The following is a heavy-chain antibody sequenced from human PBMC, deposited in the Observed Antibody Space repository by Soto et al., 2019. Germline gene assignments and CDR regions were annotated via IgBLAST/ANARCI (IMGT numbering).Heavy chain of an antibody. Sequence: QVQLVQSGAEVKKPGSSVKVSCKASGGTFSSYAISWVRQAPGQGLEWMGGIIPIFGTANYAQKFQGRVTITADESTRTGYRELSSLRSEDTAVYYCARGTMVAATHEWFDPWGQGTLVTVSS. CDR2: IIPIFGTA. V-gene: IGHV1-69*12. D-gene: IGHD2-15*01. J-gene: IGHJ5*02. CDR1: GGTFSSYA. CDR3: ARGTMVAATHEWFDP.